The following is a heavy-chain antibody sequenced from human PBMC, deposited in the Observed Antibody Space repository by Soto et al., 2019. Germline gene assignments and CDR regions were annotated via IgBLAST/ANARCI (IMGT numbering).Heavy chain of an antibody. CDR1: GFTFSSYA. Sequence: GGSLRLSCAASGFTFSSYAMSWVRQAPGKGLEWVSAISGSGGSTYYADSVKGRFTISRDNSKNTLYLQMNSLRAEDTAVYYCAKQKTDFWSGSDAFDIWAQGTMVNVSS. CDR3: AKQKTDFWSGSDAFDI. J-gene: IGHJ3*02. CDR2: ISGSGGST. D-gene: IGHD3-3*01. V-gene: IGHV3-23*01.